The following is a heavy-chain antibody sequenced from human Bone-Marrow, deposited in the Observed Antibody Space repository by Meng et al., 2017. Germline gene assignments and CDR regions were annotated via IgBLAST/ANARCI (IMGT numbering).Heavy chain of an antibody. Sequence: SVKVSCKASGGTFSSYTISWVRQAPGQGLEWMGRIIPILGIANYAQKFQGRVTITADKSTSTAYMELSSLRSEDTAVYYCARDSNIVVAAQIDAFDIWGQGTMVTVSS. CDR1: GGTFSSYT. V-gene: IGHV1-69*04. CDR2: IIPILGIA. CDR3: ARDSNIVVAAQIDAFDI. J-gene: IGHJ3*02. D-gene: IGHD2-15*01.